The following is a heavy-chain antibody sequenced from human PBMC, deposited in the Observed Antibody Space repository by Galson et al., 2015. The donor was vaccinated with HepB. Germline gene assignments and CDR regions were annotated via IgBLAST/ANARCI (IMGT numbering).Heavy chain of an antibody. Sequence: LSLTCTVSGGSISRYYWSWIRQPPGKGLEWIGYIYYSGSTNYNPSLKSRVTISVDTSKNQFSLKLSSVTAADTAVYYCARHRPIAAAGPNWFDPWGQGTLVTVSS. CDR3: ARHRPIAAAGPNWFDP. D-gene: IGHD6-13*01. J-gene: IGHJ5*02. CDR2: IYYSGST. V-gene: IGHV4-59*08. CDR1: GGSISRYY.